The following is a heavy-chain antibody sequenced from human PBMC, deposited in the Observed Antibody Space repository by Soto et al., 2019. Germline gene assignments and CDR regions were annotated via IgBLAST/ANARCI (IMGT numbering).Heavy chain of an antibody. D-gene: IGHD6-13*01. Sequence: GASVKVSCKASGGTFSSYAISWVRQAPGQGLEWMGGIIPIFGTANYAQKFQGRVTITADESTSTAYMKLSSLRSEDTAVYYCAREAKYSSSWYAHFDYWGQGTLVTVSS. CDR1: GGTFSSYA. J-gene: IGHJ4*02. CDR2: IIPIFGTA. V-gene: IGHV1-69*13. CDR3: AREAKYSSSWYAHFDY.